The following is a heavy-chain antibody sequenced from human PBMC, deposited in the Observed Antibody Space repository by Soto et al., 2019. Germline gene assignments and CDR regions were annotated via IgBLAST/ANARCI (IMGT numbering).Heavy chain of an antibody. J-gene: IGHJ4*02. V-gene: IGHV3-23*04. Sequence: EVELVESGGHFVHPGGSLRLSCAASGFTFSDYAMIWIRQVPGKGLQWVSGLYGSGRGIHYAESVKGRFTISRDNSAYAVYLQMNNLRVEDSAIYYCAKDAVSRDGVWLAHVWGQGTVVTVSS. D-gene: IGHD5-12*01. CDR2: LYGSGRGI. CDR1: GFTFSDYA. CDR3: AKDAVSRDGVWLAHV.